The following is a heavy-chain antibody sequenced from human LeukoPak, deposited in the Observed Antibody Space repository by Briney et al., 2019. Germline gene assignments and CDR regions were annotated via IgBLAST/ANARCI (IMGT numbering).Heavy chain of an antibody. J-gene: IGHJ4*02. CDR3: ARVSQAADAVDY. D-gene: IGHD6-13*01. V-gene: IGHV3-53*01. CDR2: IYSGGST. CDR1: GFTVSSHY. Sequence: GGSLRLSCAASGFTVSSHYMSWVRQAPGKGLEWVSLIYSGGSTYYADSVKGRFTISRDNSRNTLYLQMNSLRAEDTAVYYCARVSQAADAVDYWGQGTLVIVSS.